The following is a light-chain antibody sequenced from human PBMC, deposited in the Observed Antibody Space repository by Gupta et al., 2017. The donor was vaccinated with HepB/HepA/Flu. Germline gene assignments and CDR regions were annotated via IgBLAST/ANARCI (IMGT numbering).Light chain of an antibody. Sequence: QTVVTQEPSFPVSPGGTVTPTCCLSSGSVSTRYYPSWYQQTPGQAPRTLIFSANTRSSGVPDRFSGSIVGNKAALTIAGAQAEDESHYYCALYMGSGIWVFGGGTKVTVL. J-gene: IGLJ3*02. CDR3: ALYMGSGIWV. CDR1: SGSVSTRYY. CDR2: SAN. V-gene: IGLV8-61*01.